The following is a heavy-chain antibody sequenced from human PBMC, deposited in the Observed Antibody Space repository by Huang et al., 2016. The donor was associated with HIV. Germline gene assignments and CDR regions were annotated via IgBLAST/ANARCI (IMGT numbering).Heavy chain of an antibody. J-gene: IGHJ3*02. Sequence: EVQLVESGGGLIQPGGSLRLSCAASGFTVSSNYMSWVRQAPGKGLEWVSVIYSGGSTDYADSVKGRFTISRDNSKNTLYLQMNSLRAEDTAVYYCARDSLFGDGAFDIWGQVTMVTVSS. CDR1: GFTVSSNY. V-gene: IGHV3-53*01. CDR2: IYSGGST. D-gene: IGHD3-10*01. CDR3: ARDSLFGDGAFDI.